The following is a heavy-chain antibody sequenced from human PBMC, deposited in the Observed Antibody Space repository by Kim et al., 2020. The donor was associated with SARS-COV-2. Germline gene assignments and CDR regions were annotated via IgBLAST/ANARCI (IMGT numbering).Heavy chain of an antibody. CDR2: IIPIFGTA. V-gene: IGHV1-69*13. J-gene: IGHJ4*02. CDR1: GGTFSSYA. CDR3: ARTSPPPYGSGSFDY. Sequence: SVKVSCKASGGTFSSYAISWVRQAPGQGLEWMGGIIPIFGTANYAQKFQGRVTITADESTSTAYMELSSLRSEDTAVYYCARTSPPPYGSGSFDYWGQGTLVTVSS. D-gene: IGHD3-10*01.